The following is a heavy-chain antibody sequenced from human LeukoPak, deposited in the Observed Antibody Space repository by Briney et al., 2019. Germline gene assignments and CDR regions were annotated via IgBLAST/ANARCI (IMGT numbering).Heavy chain of an antibody. D-gene: IGHD4-17*01. V-gene: IGHV4-39*01. CDR3: ARHATVTTVDY. J-gene: IGHJ4*02. Sequence: SETLSPTCTVSGGSISSSSYYWGWIRQPPGKGLEWIGSIYYSGSTYYNPSLKSRVTISVDTSKNQFSLKLSSVTAADTAVYYCARHATVTTVDYWGQGTLVTVSS. CDR2: IYYSGST. CDR1: GGSISSSSYY.